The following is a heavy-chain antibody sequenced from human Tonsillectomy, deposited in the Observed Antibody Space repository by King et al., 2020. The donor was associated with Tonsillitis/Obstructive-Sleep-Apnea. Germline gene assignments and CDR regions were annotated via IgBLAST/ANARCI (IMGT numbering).Heavy chain of an antibody. J-gene: IGHJ4*02. Sequence: VQLVESGGDLVQPGGSLRLSCAASRFTFSSYAMTWVRQAPGKGLEWVSSISGSANSIYYADSVKGRFTISRGNSKNTLYLQMNSLRAEDTAVYYCAKTMIVTATPYSYCFDSWGQGTLVAVSA. V-gene: IGHV3-23*04. D-gene: IGHD2-21*02. CDR3: AKTMIVTATPYSYCFDS. CDR2: ISGSANSI. CDR1: RFTFSSYA.